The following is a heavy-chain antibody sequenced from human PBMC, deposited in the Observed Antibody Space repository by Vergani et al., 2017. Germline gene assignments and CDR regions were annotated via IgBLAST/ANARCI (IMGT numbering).Heavy chain of an antibody. CDR3: AKAANPGQHGLPGELDY. CDR1: GFTFDDYA. Sequence: EVQLLESGGGLVQPGRSLRLSCAASGFTFDDYAMHWVRQAPGKGLEWVSGISWNSGSIGYADSVKGRFTISRDNAKNTLYLQMNSLRGDDTAVYYCAKAANPGQHGLPGELDYWGQGTLVTVSS. J-gene: IGHJ4*02. CDR2: ISWNSGSI. V-gene: IGHV3-9*01. D-gene: IGHD4/OR15-4a*01.